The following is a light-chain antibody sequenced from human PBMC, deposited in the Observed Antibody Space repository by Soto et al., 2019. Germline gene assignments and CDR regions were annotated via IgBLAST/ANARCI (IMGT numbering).Light chain of an antibody. CDR1: QDISNY. J-gene: IGKJ1*01. CDR2: DVS. Sequence: DIQMTQSPSSLSASVGDRVTIPCQASQDISNYLIWYQQKPGKAPKRLIYDVSNLETGVPSRFSGSGSGTEFTLTISSLQLDDFATYYCQQYKSYWTFGQGTK. V-gene: IGKV1-33*01. CDR3: QQYKSYWT.